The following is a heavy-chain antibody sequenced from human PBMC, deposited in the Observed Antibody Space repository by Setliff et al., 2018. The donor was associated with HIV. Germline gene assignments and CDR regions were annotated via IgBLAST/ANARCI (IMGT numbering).Heavy chain of an antibody. CDR1: GGSISGYY. J-gene: IGHJ4*02. Sequence: PSETLSLTCAVYGGSISGYYWSWIRQPPGKGLEWIGEINPVGRNDNYTPSLNNRAAIVLDTSKNQFSLWLTSVTAADTAVYYCGRVGLRFKYTFDYWGQGMLVTVSS. CDR3: GRVGLRFKYTFDY. V-gene: IGHV4-34*04. D-gene: IGHD5-12*01. CDR2: INPVGRND.